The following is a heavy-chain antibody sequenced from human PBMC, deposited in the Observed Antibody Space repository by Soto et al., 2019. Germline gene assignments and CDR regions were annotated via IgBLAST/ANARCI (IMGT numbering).Heavy chain of an antibody. D-gene: IGHD4-17*01. J-gene: IGHJ4*02. CDR3: ARVYGDYGPYLN. CDR1: GYTYTSYG. Sequence: ASVKVSCKASGYTYTSYGISWVRQAPGQGLEWMGWISAYNGNTNYAQRLQGRVTMTTDTSTSTAYMELRSLRSDDTAVYYCARVYGDYGPYLNWGQGTLVTVSS. V-gene: IGHV1-18*01. CDR2: ISAYNGNT.